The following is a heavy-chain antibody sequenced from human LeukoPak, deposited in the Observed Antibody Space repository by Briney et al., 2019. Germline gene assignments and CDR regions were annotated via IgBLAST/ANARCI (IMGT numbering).Heavy chain of an antibody. V-gene: IGHV4-34*01. CDR1: GGSFSGYY. CDR3: ARGPSAMAASDY. D-gene: IGHD5-18*01. Sequence: PSETLSLTCAVYGGSFSGYYWSWIRQPPGKGLEWIGEINHSGSTNYNPSLKSRVTISVDTSKNQFSLKLSSVTAADTAVYYCARGPSAMAASDYWGQGTLVTVSS. CDR2: INHSGST. J-gene: IGHJ4*02.